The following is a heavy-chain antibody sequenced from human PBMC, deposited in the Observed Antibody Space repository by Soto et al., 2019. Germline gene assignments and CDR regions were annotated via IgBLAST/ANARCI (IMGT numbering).Heavy chain of an antibody. Sequence: PGGSLRLSCVACGFTFSSYGMHWVRQAPGKGLEWVAIIWYDGSNKYHADSVKGRFTISRDNSKNTLYLQMNSLRVEDSAVYYCAKDWGTPGSSTWGVGRTGYFDAWGQGTLVTVSS. J-gene: IGHJ5*02. V-gene: IGHV3-33*03. CDR2: IWYDGSNK. D-gene: IGHD3-9*01. CDR1: GFTFSSYG. CDR3: AKDWGTPGSSTWGVGRTGYFDA.